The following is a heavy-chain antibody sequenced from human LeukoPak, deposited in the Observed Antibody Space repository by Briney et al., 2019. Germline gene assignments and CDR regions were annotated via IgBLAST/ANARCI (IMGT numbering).Heavy chain of an antibody. D-gene: IGHD2-21*02. J-gene: IGHJ6*03. V-gene: IGHV4-59*02. Sequence: PSETLSLTCTVSGVSVGGDSWTWVRQPAGKGLEWIGYLYYTGGINYNPSIKRRVDMSVNTSKDQLSLKLTFVTAADTAVYFCARNGFRTKCGVDCYSDYMDVWGKGTTVTVSS. CDR1: GVSVGGDS. CDR2: LYYTGGI. CDR3: ARNGFRTKCGVDCYSDYMDV.